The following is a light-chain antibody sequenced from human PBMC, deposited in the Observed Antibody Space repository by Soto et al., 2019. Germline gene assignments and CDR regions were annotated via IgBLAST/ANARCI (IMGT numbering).Light chain of an antibody. J-gene: IGLJ2*01. CDR2: SNN. V-gene: IGLV1-44*01. CDR1: SSNIGSNT. CDR3: AAWDDSLNGHVV. Sequence: QSVLTQPPSASGTPVQRVTISCSGSSSNIGSNTVNWYQQLPGTAPKLLIYSNNQRPSGVPDRFSGSKSGTSASLAISGLQSEDEADYYCAAWDDSLNGHVVFGGGTKVTVL.